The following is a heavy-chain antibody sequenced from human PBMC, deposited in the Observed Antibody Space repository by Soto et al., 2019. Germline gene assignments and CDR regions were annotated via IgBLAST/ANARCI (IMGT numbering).Heavy chain of an antibody. D-gene: IGHD6-13*01. CDR2: MSYDGTKQ. J-gene: IGHJ4*02. Sequence: GRSLRLSCAASGFTFSTYGMHWVRQAPGKGLEWVAAMSYDGTKQYYVDSVKGRFTISRDNSRNTLSLQLNSLRDEDTAVYYCATAYGSIWIDHWGQGIPVTAPQ. V-gene: IGHV3-30*03. CDR1: GFTFSTYG. CDR3: ATAYGSIWIDH.